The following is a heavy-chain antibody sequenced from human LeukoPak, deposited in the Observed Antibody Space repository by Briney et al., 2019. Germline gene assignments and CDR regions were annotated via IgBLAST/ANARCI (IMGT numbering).Heavy chain of an antibody. V-gene: IGHV4-34*01. J-gene: IGHJ4*02. D-gene: IGHD6-19*01. CDR1: GGSFSGYY. Sequence: SETLSLTCAVYGGSFSGYYWSWMRQPPGEGLEWIGDINQSGSTTYNPSLKSRVTILVGTSKDQFSLELTSVTAADTAVYYCARINGWLVSANNVKYFDYWGQGTLVTVSS. CDR3: ARINGWLVSANNVKYFDY. CDR2: INQSGST.